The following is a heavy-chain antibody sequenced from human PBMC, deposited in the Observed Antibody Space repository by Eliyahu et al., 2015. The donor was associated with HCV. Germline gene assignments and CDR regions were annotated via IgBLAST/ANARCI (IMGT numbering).Heavy chain of an antibody. D-gene: IGHD6-13*01. CDR1: GFFFGXYA. CDR2: ISGRGSTT. CDR3: AKHTRVQVYSSSWLEY. Sequence: EVQLLESGGDLVQAGGSLRLSCAASGFFFGXYAMSWVRQAPGKGLEWVSGISGRGSTTDYTDSVKGRFTISRDNSENILYLQMSSLRAEDTAVYYCAKHTRVQVYSSSWLEYWGQGTLVTVSS. V-gene: IGHV3-23*01. J-gene: IGHJ4*02.